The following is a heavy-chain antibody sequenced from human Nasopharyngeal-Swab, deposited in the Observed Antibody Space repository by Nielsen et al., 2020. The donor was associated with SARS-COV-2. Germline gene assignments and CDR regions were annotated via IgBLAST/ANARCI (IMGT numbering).Heavy chain of an antibody. CDR3: AREYGTNWQHHFDY. V-gene: IGHV3-33*01. D-gene: IGHD7-27*01. J-gene: IGHJ4*02. CDR1: GFTFSSYG. Sequence: GGSLRLSCAASGFTFSSYGMHWVRQAPGKGLEWVAVIWYDGSNKYYADSVKGRFTISRDNSKNTLYLQMNSLRAEDTAVYYCAREYGTNWQHHFDYWGQGIPVTVSS. CDR2: IWYDGSNK.